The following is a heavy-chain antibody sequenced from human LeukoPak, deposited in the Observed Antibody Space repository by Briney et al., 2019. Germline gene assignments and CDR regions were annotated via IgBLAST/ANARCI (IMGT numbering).Heavy chain of an antibody. CDR3: ARRDPYSPDY. CDR2: IDPSDSYT. J-gene: IGHJ4*02. V-gene: IGHV5-10-1*01. Sequence: GESLKISCKGSGYSFTSYWISWVRQMPGKGLEWIGRIDPSDSYTNYSPSFQGHVTISADKSISTAYLQWSSLKASDTAMYYCARRDPYSPDYWGQGTLVTVSS. D-gene: IGHD6-13*01. CDR1: GYSFTSYW.